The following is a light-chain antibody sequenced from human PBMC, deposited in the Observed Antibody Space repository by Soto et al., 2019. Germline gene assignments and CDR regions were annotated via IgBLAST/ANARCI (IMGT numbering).Light chain of an antibody. J-gene: IGKJ5*01. CDR1: QGIGRY. Sequence: IQLTQSPSSLSASVGDRVPITCRASQGIGRYLAWYQQKPGKAPKLLIYSASTLQSGVPSGFTGSGSGTDFTLNISSLQPEDFATYYCQQLNSYPITVGQGTRLEIK. CDR2: SAS. V-gene: IGKV1-9*01. CDR3: QQLNSYPIT.